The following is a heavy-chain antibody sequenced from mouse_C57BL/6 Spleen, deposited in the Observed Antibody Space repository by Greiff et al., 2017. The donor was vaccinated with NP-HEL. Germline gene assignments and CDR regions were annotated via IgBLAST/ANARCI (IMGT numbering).Heavy chain of an antibody. V-gene: IGHV1-59*01. CDR2: IDPSDSYT. D-gene: IGHD4-1*01. CDR3: ARELTGPYFDY. CDR1: GYTFTSYW. Sequence: QVQLKQPGAELVRPGTSVKLSCKASGYTFTSYWMHWVKQRPGQGLEWIGVIDPSDSYTNYNQKFKGKATLTVDTSSSTAYMQLSSLTSEDSAVYYCARELTGPYFDYWGQGTTLTVSS. J-gene: IGHJ2*01.